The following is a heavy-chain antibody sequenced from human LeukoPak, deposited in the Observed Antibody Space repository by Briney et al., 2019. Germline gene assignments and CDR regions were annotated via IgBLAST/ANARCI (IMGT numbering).Heavy chain of an antibody. CDR2: IYSGGST. V-gene: IGHV3-53*01. D-gene: IGHD3-22*01. CDR1: GFTVSSNY. CDR3: AREDSSVYYFDY. J-gene: IGHJ4*02. Sequence: GGSLRLSCAASGFTVSSNYMSWVRQAPGKGPEWVSVIYSGGSTYYADSVKGRFTISRDNSKNTLYLQMNSLRAEDTAVYYCAREDSSVYYFDYWGQGTLVTVSS.